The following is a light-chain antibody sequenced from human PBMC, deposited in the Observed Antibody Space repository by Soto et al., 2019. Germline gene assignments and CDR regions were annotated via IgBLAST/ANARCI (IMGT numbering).Light chain of an antibody. Sequence: DIQMTQSPSSVSASVGDRFSITCRASQGISRWLAWYQQRPGKAPKLLIYDASTLHSGVSSRFSGSGSGTEFTLTISRLQPNDSATYYCQQYTTYWTFGQGTKVDIK. J-gene: IGKJ1*01. CDR1: QGISRW. CDR3: QQYTTYWT. CDR2: DAS. V-gene: IGKV1-5*01.